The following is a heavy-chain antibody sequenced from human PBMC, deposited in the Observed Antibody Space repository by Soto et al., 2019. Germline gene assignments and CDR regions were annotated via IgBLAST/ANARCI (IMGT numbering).Heavy chain of an antibody. V-gene: IGHV1-18*01. J-gene: IGHJ5*02. CDR2: INAYNGNT. CDR1: GYTFTSYG. Sequence: QVQLVQSGAEVKKPGASVKVSCKASGYTFTSYGISWVRQAPGQGLEWMGWINAYNGNTNYAQKRQGSVTMTTDTTTSTAYMELGSLRSVDTAVSYCARVLAPFDPWGQGTLVTVSS. CDR3: ARVLAPFDP.